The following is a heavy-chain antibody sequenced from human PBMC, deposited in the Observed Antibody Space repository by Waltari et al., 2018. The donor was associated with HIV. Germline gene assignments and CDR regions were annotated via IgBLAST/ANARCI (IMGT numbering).Heavy chain of an antibody. CDR3: VRNEVWQRFHYFEH. Sequence: EVQLVESGGGLVQPGESLRLPGVAPGFNTPDYCMHWVRQVSGKGPLWVSRLTKDGRNAIYADSVKGRFTISRDIAKNTLYLELRRVGVEDSGVYYCVRNEVWQRFHYFEHWGQGTLVTVSS. CDR1: GFNTPDYC. V-gene: IGHV3-74*01. J-gene: IGHJ1*01. D-gene: IGHD3-16*01. CDR2: LTKDGRNA.